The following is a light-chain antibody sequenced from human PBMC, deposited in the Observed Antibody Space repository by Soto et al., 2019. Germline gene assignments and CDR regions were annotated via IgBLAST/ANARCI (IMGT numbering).Light chain of an antibody. CDR2: EAS. V-gene: IGKV1-5*03. J-gene: IGKJ1*01. Sequence: DIQMTQSPSTLPASVGDRVTITCRASQSVDNLLACFQQKPGKAAKVLIHEASSLESGVPSRFSGRGWGTDFTLTITRLQPEDFATFYCPHYRAPAPWTYGQGTQVEIK. CDR1: QSVDNL. CDR3: PHYRAPAPWT.